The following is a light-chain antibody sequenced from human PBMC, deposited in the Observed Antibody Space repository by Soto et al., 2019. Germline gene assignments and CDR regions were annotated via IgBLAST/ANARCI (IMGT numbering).Light chain of an antibody. CDR1: QSVRKIY. V-gene: IGKV3-20*01. J-gene: IGKJ4*01. CDR2: STS. CDR3: QQYETIPLT. Sequence: EIVLTQSPGTLSLSPGDRATLSCRASQSVRKIYLAWYQQRPGQAPRLLVSSTSTRATGIPDRFSGSGSGTDFTLTISRLEPEDFAVYYCQQYETIPLTLGGGTKVEIE.